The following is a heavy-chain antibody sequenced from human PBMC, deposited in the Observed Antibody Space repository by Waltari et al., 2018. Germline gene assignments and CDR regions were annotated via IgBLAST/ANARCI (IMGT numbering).Heavy chain of an antibody. CDR3: AKDERSSTSQAYSFDV. V-gene: IGHV3-23*01. D-gene: IGHD5-18*01. Sequence: EVQLLESGGDFAQPGGSLRLPCTASGFTFNHYAISWVRQAPGKGLEWVSSITGNGGNTYYADSVDGRFTISRDNPKNTLYLEMTSLRTEDTADYCCAKDERSSTSQAYSFDVWGQGTMVTVSS. J-gene: IGHJ3*01. CDR1: GFTFNHYA. CDR2: ITGNGGNT.